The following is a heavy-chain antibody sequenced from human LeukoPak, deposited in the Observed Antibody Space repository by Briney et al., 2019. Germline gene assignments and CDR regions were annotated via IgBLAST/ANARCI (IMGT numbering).Heavy chain of an antibody. CDR3: AKGNWNDALGYFDY. D-gene: IGHD1-1*01. CDR1: GFTFSSYA. CDR2: ISGSGYGT. J-gene: IGHJ4*02. Sequence: PGGSPRLSCAASGFTFSSYAMSWVRQAPGKGLEWVSGISGSGYGTYYADSAKGRFTISRDNSKNTLYLQINSLRAEDTAVYYCAKGNWNDALGYFDYWGQGTLVTVSS. V-gene: IGHV3-23*01.